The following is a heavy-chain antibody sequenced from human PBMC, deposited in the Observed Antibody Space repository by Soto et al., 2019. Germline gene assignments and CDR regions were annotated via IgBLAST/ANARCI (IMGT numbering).Heavy chain of an antibody. J-gene: IGHJ4*02. CDR1: GYSFAGYW. CDR2: IDPSDSQT. D-gene: IGHD3-22*01. CDR3: ARQIYDSDTGPNYQYYYDS. Sequence: GESLKISCKGSGYSFAGYWITWVRQKPGKGLEWMGRIDPSDSQTYYSPSFRGHVTISVTKSITTVFLQWSSLRASDTAMYYCARQIYDSDTGPNYQYYYDSWGQGAPVTVSS. V-gene: IGHV5-10-1*01.